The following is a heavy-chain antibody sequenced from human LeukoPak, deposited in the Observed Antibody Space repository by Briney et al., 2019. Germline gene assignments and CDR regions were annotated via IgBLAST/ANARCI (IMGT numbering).Heavy chain of an antibody. J-gene: IGHJ4*02. Sequence: TGGSLRLSCAASGFTVSSNYMSWVRQAPGKGLEWVSVIYSGGSTYYADSVKGRFTISRDNSKNTLYLQMNSLRAEDTAVYYYAREPDGYIDYWGQGTLVTVSS. D-gene: IGHD5-24*01. V-gene: IGHV3-66*02. CDR3: AREPDGYIDY. CDR2: IYSGGST. CDR1: GFTVSSNY.